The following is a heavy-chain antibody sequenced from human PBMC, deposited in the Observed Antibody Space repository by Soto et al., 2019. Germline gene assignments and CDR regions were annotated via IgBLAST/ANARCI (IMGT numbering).Heavy chain of an antibody. CDR3: ARESEDLTSNFDY. V-gene: IGHV3-21*06. J-gene: IGHJ4*02. Sequence: VGSLRLSCAAPGFTFTRYSMNWVRQAPGKGLEWVSSISSTTNYIYYGDSMKGRFTISRDNAKNSLYLEMNSLRAEDTAVYYCARESEDLTSNFDYCGQGTLVTVSS. CDR1: GFTFTRYS. CDR2: ISSTTNYI.